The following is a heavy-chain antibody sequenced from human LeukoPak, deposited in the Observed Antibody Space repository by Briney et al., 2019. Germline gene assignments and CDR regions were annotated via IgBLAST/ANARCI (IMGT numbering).Heavy chain of an antibody. CDR3: ASLQLERRRDWFDP. J-gene: IGHJ5*02. V-gene: IGHV1-69*04. Sequence: GASVKVSCKASGGTFSSYAISWVRQAPGQGLEWMGRIIPILGIANYAQKFQGRVTITADKSTSTAYMELSSLRSEDTAVYYCASLQLERRRDWFDPWGQGTLVTVSS. CDR2: IIPILGIA. CDR1: GGTFSSYA. D-gene: IGHD1-1*01.